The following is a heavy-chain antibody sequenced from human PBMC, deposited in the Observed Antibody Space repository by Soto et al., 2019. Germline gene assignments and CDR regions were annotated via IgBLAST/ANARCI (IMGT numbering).Heavy chain of an antibody. Sequence: PSDTLSLTCIVSGGSISSYYWTWTRQPPGKGLEWIGCVYNGATTSYNPSLKSRVTISVDTSKNQFSLKLTSVTAAGTAMYYCARDDSERPATYWGQGTLVTVS. J-gene: IGHJ4*02. D-gene: IGHD3-10*01. V-gene: IGHV4-59*01. CDR2: VYNGATT. CDR1: GGSISSYY. CDR3: ARDDSERPATY.